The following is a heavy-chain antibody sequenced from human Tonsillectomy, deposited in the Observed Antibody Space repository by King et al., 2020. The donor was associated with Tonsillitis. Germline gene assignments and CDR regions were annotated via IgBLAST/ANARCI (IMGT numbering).Heavy chain of an antibody. CDR3: ARLPARAIWFGIPDSEWYFDL. J-gene: IGHJ2*01. V-gene: IGHV4-39*01. CDR1: GGSISSSSYY. D-gene: IGHD3-10*01. CDR2: IYYSGST. Sequence: QLQESGPGLVKPSETLSLTCTVSGGSISSSSYYWGWIRQPPGKGLEWIGSIYYSGSTYYNPSLKSRVTISVDTSKNQFSLKLSSVTAADTAVYYGARLPARAIWFGIPDSEWYFDLWGRGTLVTVSS.